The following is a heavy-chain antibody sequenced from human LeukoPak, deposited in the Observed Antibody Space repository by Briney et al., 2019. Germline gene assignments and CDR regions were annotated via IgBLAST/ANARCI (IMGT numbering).Heavy chain of an antibody. D-gene: IGHD4-17*01. V-gene: IGHV3-33*01. CDR2: IWSDGSNK. CDR1: GFIFSSYG. Sequence: GRSLRLSCAASGFIFSSYGMHWVRLAPGKGLEWVAVIWSDGSNKYYADSVKGRFTISRDNSKNTLYLQMNSLRAEDTAVYYCARGGATVTKKSNWYFDLWVRGTLVTVSS. J-gene: IGHJ2*01. CDR3: ARGGATVTKKSNWYFDL.